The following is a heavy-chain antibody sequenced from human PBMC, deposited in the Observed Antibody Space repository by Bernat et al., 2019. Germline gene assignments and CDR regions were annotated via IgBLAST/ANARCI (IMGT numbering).Heavy chain of an antibody. CDR3: ASGYTFGLVNY. V-gene: IGHV3-66*01. Sequence: ELQLVESGGGLVRPGGSRRLSCATSGFSVSSNYITWVRQAPGKGLEWVSVIHSDGDTYYAESVKGRFTISRDNSQNTLYLHMNSQRAEDTALYYGASGYTFGLVNYWGQGTPVTGSS. D-gene: IGHD5-18*01. CDR2: IHSDGDT. CDR1: GFSVSSNY. J-gene: IGHJ4*02.